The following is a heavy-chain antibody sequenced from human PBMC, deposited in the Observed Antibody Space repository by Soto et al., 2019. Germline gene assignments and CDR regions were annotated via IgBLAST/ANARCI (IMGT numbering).Heavy chain of an antibody. D-gene: IGHD4-17*01. CDR2: INRSGGST. CDR1: GYSFTSYY. Sequence: ASLKLSCKTAGYSFTSYYMHCGRQTTGQGLEWMGIINRSGGSTSYAQKYQGRVTMTRDTSTSTVYMELSSLRSEDTAVYYCARLPAVTTSPHFDYWGQGTLVTVSS. J-gene: IGHJ4*02. V-gene: IGHV1-46*01. CDR3: ARLPAVTTSPHFDY.